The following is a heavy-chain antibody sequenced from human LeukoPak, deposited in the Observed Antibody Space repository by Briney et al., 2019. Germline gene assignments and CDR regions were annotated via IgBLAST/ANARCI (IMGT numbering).Heavy chain of an antibody. Sequence: EASVKVSCKASGYSFTSSAMNWVRQAPGQGLEWMGWIDTNTGNPTYAQGFTGRFVFSLDTSDSTAYLQISSLKAEDTAVYYCARDVLVATFDSWGQGTLVTVSS. J-gene: IGHJ4*02. CDR1: GYSFTSSA. CDR2: IDTNTGNP. V-gene: IGHV7-4-1*02. CDR3: ARDVLVATFDS. D-gene: IGHD5-12*01.